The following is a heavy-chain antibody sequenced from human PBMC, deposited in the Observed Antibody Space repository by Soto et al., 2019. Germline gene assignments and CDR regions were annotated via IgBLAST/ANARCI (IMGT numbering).Heavy chain of an antibody. CDR1: GFTFSSFG. CDR2: ISKDGDTT. Sequence: QVQLLESGGGVVQPGGSLRLSCEGSGFTFSSFGLHWVRQAPGKGLEWVAQISKDGDTTDYADAVKGRFIVSRDNAKNTLFLHMNSLRPDETSVYYCARRHMEPPVPLEYGMDVWGQGTTVTVSS. V-gene: IGHV3-30*03. J-gene: IGHJ6*02. D-gene: IGHD1-1*01. CDR3: ARRHMEPPVPLEYGMDV.